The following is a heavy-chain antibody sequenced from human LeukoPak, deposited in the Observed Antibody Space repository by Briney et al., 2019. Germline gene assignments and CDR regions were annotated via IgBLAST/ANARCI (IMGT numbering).Heavy chain of an antibody. J-gene: IGHJ4*02. Sequence: GGSLRLSCAASGFTFSSYGMHWVRQAPGKGLEWVAVISYDGSNKYYADSVKGRFTISRDNSENTLYLQMNSLRAEDTAVYYCAKEHYYDSSGYYPSFDYWGQGTLVTVSS. V-gene: IGHV3-30*18. D-gene: IGHD3-22*01. CDR1: GFTFSSYG. CDR3: AKEHYYDSSGYYPSFDY. CDR2: ISYDGSNK.